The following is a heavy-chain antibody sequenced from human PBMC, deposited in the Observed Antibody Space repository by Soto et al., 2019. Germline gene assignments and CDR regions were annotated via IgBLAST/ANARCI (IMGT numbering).Heavy chain of an antibody. V-gene: IGHV3-23*01. CDR2: ISGSGGST. Sequence: PGGSLRLSCAASGFTFSSYAMSWVRQAPGKRLEWVSAISGSGGSTYYADSVKGRFIISRDNSKNTLYLQMNSLRAEDTAVYYCARDRGATRLDYWGQGTLVTVSS. CDR1: GFTFSSYA. J-gene: IGHJ4*02. D-gene: IGHD1-26*01. CDR3: ARDRGATRLDY.